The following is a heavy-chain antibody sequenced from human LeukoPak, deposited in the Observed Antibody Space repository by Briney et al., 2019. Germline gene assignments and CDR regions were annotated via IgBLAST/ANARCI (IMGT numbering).Heavy chain of an antibody. V-gene: IGHV1-2*02. CDR2: INPNSGGT. CDR1: GYTFTGYY. CDR3: ARGRPGPTFYYYYGMDV. J-gene: IGHJ6*02. Sequence: GVSVKASCKASGYTFTGYYMHWVRQAPGQGLEWMGWINPNSGGTNYAQKFQGRVTMTRDTSISTAYMELSRLRSDDTAVYYCARGRPGPTFYYYYGMDVWGQGTTVTVSS.